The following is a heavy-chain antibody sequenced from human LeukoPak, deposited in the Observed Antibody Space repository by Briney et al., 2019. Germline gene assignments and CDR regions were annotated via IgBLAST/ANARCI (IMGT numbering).Heavy chain of an antibody. V-gene: IGHV3-64D*09. CDR1: GFTFSSYA. CDR2: IRSNGDST. D-gene: IGHD3-10*01. J-gene: IGHJ3*02. Sequence: PGGSLRLSCPASGFTFSSYAMHWVRQAPGKGLEYVSAIRSNGDSTHYADSVRGRFTISRDNSKNTLYLQMSSLRTEDTAVYYCVKRGGVYGSGSYAFDIWGHGTMVTVSS. CDR3: VKRGGVYGSGSYAFDI.